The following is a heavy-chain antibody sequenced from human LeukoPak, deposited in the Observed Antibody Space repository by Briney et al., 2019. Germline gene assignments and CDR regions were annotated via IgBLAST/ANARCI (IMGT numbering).Heavy chain of an antibody. CDR2: IKSKTNGGAS. Sequence: PGGSLRLSCAATGFTFSDVWMTWVRQAPGKGLEWVGRIKSKTNGGASDYAAPVQGRFAISRDDSTNTLYLQMNSLQTEDTAVYYCVTDSEACYSDSTGYFYGSFDYWGQGTLVTVSS. CDR3: VTDSEACYSDSTGYFYGSFDY. J-gene: IGHJ4*02. V-gene: IGHV3-15*01. CDR1: GFTFSDVW. D-gene: IGHD3-22*01.